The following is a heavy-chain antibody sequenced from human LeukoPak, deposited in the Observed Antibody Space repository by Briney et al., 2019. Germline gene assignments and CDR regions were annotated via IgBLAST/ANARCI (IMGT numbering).Heavy chain of an antibody. CDR1: GFTFSSYW. D-gene: IGHD6-19*01. J-gene: IGHJ4*02. CDR3: ATGAGCGY. Sequence: GGSLRLSCAASGFTFSSYWMTWVRQAPGKGLEWVANIKQDGSERNYVDSVKGRFTISRDNAKNSLYLQMNTLRDEDTAVDYCATGAGCGYWGQGTLVTVSS. CDR2: IKQDGSER. V-gene: IGHV3-7*03.